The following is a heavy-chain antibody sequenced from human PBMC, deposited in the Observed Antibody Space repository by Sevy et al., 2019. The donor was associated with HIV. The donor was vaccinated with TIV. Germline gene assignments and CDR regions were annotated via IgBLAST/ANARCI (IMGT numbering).Heavy chain of an antibody. Sequence: GGSLRLSCAVSGFTFSDHYVDWVRQAPGRGLEWVGRSRSKADRYSTAYATSVKGRLTTSRNDSKNSLYLQMNSLKTEETAVYYCARDMWGSYDYWGQGTQVTVSS. D-gene: IGHD1-26*01. V-gene: IGHV3-72*01. CDR3: ARDMWGSYDY. CDR2: SRSKADRYST. CDR1: GFTFSDHY. J-gene: IGHJ4*02.